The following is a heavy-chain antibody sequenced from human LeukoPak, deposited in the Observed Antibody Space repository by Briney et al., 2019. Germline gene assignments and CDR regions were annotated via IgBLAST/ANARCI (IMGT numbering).Heavy chain of an antibody. Sequence: GGSLRLSCAASGFTFSSYWMHWVRQAPGKGLVWVSRINSDRSTTGNADSVKGRFTISRDNAKNTLYLQMNSLRAEDTAVYYCTRGNYYGMDVWGQGTTVTVSS. J-gene: IGHJ6*02. V-gene: IGHV3-74*01. CDR3: TRGNYYGMDV. CDR2: INSDRSTT. CDR1: GFTFSSYW.